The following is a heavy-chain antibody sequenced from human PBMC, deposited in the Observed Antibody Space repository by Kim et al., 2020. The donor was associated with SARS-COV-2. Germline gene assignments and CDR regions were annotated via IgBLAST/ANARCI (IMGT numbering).Heavy chain of an antibody. D-gene: IGHD4-17*01. V-gene: IGHV3-23*01. CDR3: AKSTPHDYGDYGRYYYGMDV. J-gene: IGHJ6*02. Sequence: RFTISRDNSKNTLYLQMNSLRAEDTAVYYCAKSTPHDYGDYGRYYYGMDVWGQGTTVTVSS.